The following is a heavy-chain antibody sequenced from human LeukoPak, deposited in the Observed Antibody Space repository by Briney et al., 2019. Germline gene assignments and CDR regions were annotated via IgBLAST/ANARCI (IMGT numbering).Heavy chain of an antibody. CDR2: INHSGSV. J-gene: IGHJ4*02. CDR3: ARDRYAPLIGHGRLNAGGPDY. V-gene: IGHV4-34*01. D-gene: IGHD3-16*01. CDR1: DGSFSNYY. Sequence: SETLSLTCAVYDGSFSNYYCSWIRQPPGKGLEWIGEINHSGSVNYNPSLKSRVTISVDTSKNQFSLRLKSMTAADTAVYYCARDRYAPLIGHGRLNAGGPDYWGQGTLVTVSS.